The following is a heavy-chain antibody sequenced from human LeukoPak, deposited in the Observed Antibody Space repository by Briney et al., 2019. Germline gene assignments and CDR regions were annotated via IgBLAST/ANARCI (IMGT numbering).Heavy chain of an antibody. J-gene: IGHJ4*02. V-gene: IGHV4-34*01. Sequence: SETLSLTCAVYGGSFSGYYWSWIRQPPGKGLEWIGEINHSGSTNYNPSLKSRVTISVDTSKNQFSLKLSSVTAADTAVYYCARGVATMVRDHTDYWGQGSLVTVSS. D-gene: IGHD3-10*01. CDR2: INHSGST. CDR1: GGSFSGYY. CDR3: ARGVATMVRDHTDY.